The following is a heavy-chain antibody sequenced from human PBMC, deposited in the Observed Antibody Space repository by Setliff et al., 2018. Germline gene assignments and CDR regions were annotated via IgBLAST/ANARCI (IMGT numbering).Heavy chain of an antibody. Sequence: ASVKVSCKASGYTFTSYGISWVRQAPGQGLEWMGWISAYNGNIRYSQNFQGRVTITRDTSASTAYMELSSLTSEDTAIYYCARGDVYSGSYYHFDYWGQGTLVTVSS. CDR1: GYTFTSYG. D-gene: IGHD1-26*01. CDR3: ARGDVYSGSYYHFDY. CDR2: ISAYNGNI. J-gene: IGHJ4*02. V-gene: IGHV1-18*01.